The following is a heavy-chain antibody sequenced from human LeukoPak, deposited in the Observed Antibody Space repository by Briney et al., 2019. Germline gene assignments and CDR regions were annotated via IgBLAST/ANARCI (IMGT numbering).Heavy chain of an antibody. D-gene: IGHD3-10*01. J-gene: IGHJ5*02. V-gene: IGHV1-18*04. Sequence: ASVKVSCKASGYTFTSYGISGVRQAPGQGLEWMGWISAYNGNTNYAQKLQGRVTMTTDTSTSTAYMELRSLRSDDTAVYYCAREGGFGELYNWFDPWGQGTLVTVSS. CDR1: GYTFTSYG. CDR3: AREGGFGELYNWFDP. CDR2: ISAYNGNT.